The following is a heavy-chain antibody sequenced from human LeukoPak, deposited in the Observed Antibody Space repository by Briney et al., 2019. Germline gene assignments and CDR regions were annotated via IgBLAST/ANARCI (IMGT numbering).Heavy chain of an antibody. CDR2: IYTSGST. D-gene: IGHD6-13*01. V-gene: IGHV4-61*02. Sequence: SETLSLTRTVSGGSISSSSYYWGWIRQPAGKGLEWIGRIYTSGSTNYNPSLKSRVTMSVDTSKNQFSLKLSSVTAADTAVYYCARDLGIAAAGIPFDYWGQGTLVTVSS. CDR3: ARDLGIAAAGIPFDY. J-gene: IGHJ4*02. CDR1: GGSISSSSYY.